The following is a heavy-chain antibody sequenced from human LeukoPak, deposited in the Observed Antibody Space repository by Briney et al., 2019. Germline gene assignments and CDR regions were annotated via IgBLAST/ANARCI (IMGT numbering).Heavy chain of an antibody. Sequence: ASVKVSCKASGYTFTSYGISWVRQAPGQGREWLGWISAYNGNTNYAQKLQGRVTMTTDTSTSTAYMELRSLRSDDTAVYYCARAAPPARYCSGGSCYSGIWFDPWGQGTLVTVSS. CDR1: GYTFTSYG. V-gene: IGHV1-18*01. D-gene: IGHD2-15*01. J-gene: IGHJ5*02. CDR2: ISAYNGNT. CDR3: ARAAPPARYCSGGSCYSGIWFDP.